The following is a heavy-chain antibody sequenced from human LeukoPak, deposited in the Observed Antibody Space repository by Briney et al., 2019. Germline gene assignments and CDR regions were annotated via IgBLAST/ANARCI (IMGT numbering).Heavy chain of an antibody. J-gene: IGHJ4*02. V-gene: IGHV4-59*08. D-gene: IGHD5-12*01. CDR3: ARRGYSGYDSPYYFDY. CDR1: GGSISSYY. CDR2: IYYSGST. Sequence: SETLSLTCTVSGGSISSYYWGWIRQPPGKGLEWIGYIYYSGSTNYNPSLKSRVTISVDTSKNQFSLKLSSVTAADTAVYYCARRGYSGYDSPYYFDYWGQGTLVTVSS.